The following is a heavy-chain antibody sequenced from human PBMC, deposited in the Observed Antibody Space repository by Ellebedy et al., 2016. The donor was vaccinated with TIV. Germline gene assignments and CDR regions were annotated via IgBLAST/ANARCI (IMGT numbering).Heavy chain of an antibody. CDR2: IYYSGSL. CDR1: GGSVRTSGTYY. J-gene: IGHJ3*02. Sequence: MPSETLSLTCTVSGGSVRTSGTYYWSWIRQPPGKGLEWIGYIYYSGSLNYNPSLKSRVTISLDTSKNQFSLRLSSVTAADTAVYYCARDPGYSYGHAFDIWGQGTMVTVSS. CDR3: ARDPGYSYGHAFDI. D-gene: IGHD5-18*01. V-gene: IGHV4-61*01.